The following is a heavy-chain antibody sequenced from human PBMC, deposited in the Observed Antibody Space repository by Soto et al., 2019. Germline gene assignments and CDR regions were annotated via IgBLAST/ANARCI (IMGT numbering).Heavy chain of an antibody. Sequence: GESLKISCKGSGYSFTSYWIGWVRQMPGKGLEWMGIIYPGDSDTRYSPSFQGQVTISADKSISTAYLQWSSLKASDTAMYYCARAPLPYYDLLTGYYSPWGQATLVTVSS. D-gene: IGHD3-9*01. J-gene: IGHJ5*02. CDR2: IYPGDSDT. V-gene: IGHV5-51*01. CDR1: GYSFTSYW. CDR3: ARAPLPYYDLLTGYYSP.